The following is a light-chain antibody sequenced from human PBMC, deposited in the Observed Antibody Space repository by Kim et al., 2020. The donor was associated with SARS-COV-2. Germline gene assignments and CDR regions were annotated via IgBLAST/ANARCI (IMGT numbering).Light chain of an antibody. CDR1: QSVSSNY. V-gene: IGKV3-20*01. CDR2: AAS. J-gene: IGKJ3*01. CDR3: QQYDTSPKFT. Sequence: EIVLTQSPGPLSLSPGEGATLSCRASQSVSSNYLAWYQQKPGQAPRLLIYAASSRATGIPDRFSGSGSGTDFTLTISRLEPEDFAVYYCQQYDTSPKFTFGPGTKVDIK.